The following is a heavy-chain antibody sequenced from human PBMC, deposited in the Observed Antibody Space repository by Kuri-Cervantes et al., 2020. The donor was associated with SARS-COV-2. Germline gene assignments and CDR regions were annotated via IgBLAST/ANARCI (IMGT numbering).Heavy chain of an antibody. CDR3: ARDRDGDNENDY. CDR2: IYYSGST. Sequence: GSLRLSCTVSGGSISSSSYYWGWIRQPPGKGLEWIGSIYYSGSTYYIPSLKSRVTISVDTSKNQFSLKLSSVTAADTAVYYCARDRDGDNENDYWGQGTLVTVSS. J-gene: IGHJ4*02. V-gene: IGHV4-39*07. D-gene: IGHD4/OR15-4a*01. CDR1: GGSISSSSYY.